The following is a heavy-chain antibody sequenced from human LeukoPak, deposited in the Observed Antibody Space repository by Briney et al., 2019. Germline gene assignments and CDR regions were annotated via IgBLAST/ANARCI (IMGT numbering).Heavy chain of an antibody. Sequence: GASVKVSCKAPGYTFTSYYMHWVRQAPGQGLEWMGIINPSGGSTSYAQKFQGRVTMTRDTSTSTVYMELSSLRSEDTAVYYCARSVVERYGMDVWGQGTTVTVSS. CDR2: INPSGGST. V-gene: IGHV1-46*01. J-gene: IGHJ6*02. CDR3: ARSVVERYGMDV. CDR1: GYTFTSYY. D-gene: IGHD2-2*01.